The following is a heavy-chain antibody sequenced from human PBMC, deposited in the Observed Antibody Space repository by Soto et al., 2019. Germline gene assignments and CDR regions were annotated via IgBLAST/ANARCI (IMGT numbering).Heavy chain of an antibody. V-gene: IGHV4-34*01. CDR3: ARGRYDFWSGYLGYYYSMDV. CDR2: INHSGST. Sequence: QVQLQQWGAGLLKPSETLSLTCAVYGGSFSGYYWSWIRQPPGKGLEWIGEINHSGSTNYNPSLKSRVYTSVDSSNNQCSLTLSSVTAADSAVYDCARGRYDFWSGYLGYYYSMDVWGQGPTLTVSS. D-gene: IGHD3-3*01. J-gene: IGHJ6*02. CDR1: GGSFSGYY.